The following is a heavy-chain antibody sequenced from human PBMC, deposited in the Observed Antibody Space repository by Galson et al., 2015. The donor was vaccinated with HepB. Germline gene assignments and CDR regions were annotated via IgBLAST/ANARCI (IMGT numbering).Heavy chain of an antibody. Sequence: QSGAEVKKPGESLKISCKGSGYSFTNYWIGWVRQMPGKGLEWMGIIDPSDSDTRYSPSFQGQITISADKSISTAYLQWSSLKASDTAMYYCARTIPHTAINDYWGQGTLVTVSS. CDR3: ARTIPHTAINDY. J-gene: IGHJ4*02. D-gene: IGHD5-18*01. V-gene: IGHV5-51*01. CDR1: GYSFTNYW. CDR2: IDPSDSDT.